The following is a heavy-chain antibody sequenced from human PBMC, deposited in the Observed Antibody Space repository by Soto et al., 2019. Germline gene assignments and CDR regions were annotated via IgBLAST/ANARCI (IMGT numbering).Heavy chain of an antibody. CDR1: GFTFSNAW. CDR3: TTAGPLGSSSWAYYYYYGMDV. CDR2: IKSKTDGGTT. D-gene: IGHD6-13*01. V-gene: IGHV3-15*07. Sequence: GGSLRLSCAASGFTFSNAWMNWVRQAPGKGLEWVGRIKSKTDGGTTDYAAPVKGRFTISRGDSKNTLYLQMNSLKTEDTAVYYCTTAGPLGSSSWAYYYYYGMDVWGQGTTVTVSS. J-gene: IGHJ6*02.